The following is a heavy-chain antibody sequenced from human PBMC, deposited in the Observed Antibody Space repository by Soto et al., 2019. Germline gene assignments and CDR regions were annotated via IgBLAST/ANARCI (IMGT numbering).Heavy chain of an antibody. J-gene: IGHJ3*02. Sequence: QVQLVQSGAEVKKPGSSVKVSCKASGGTFSSYAISWVRQAPGQGLELMGGIIPVFGTDNYAQKFQGRVKIIADESTSTTYMELSSLRSEDTAVYFCARPSYYASSGYYSGSHAFDIWGQGTMVTVSS. CDR1: GGTFSSYA. D-gene: IGHD3-22*01. CDR2: IIPVFGTD. CDR3: ARPSYYASSGYYSGSHAFDI. V-gene: IGHV1-69*01.